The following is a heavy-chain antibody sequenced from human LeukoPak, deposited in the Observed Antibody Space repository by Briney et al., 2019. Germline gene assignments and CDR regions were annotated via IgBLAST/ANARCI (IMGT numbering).Heavy chain of an antibody. J-gene: IGHJ3*02. CDR1: GGSFSGYY. CDR2: INHSGST. Sequence: SETLSLTCAVYGGSFSGYYWNWIRQPPGKGLAWIGEINHSGSTNYNPSLKSRVSMSVDTSKNQFSLKLSSVTAADTAVYYCARDKDAFDIWGQGTMVTVSS. V-gene: IGHV4-34*01. CDR3: ARDKDAFDI.